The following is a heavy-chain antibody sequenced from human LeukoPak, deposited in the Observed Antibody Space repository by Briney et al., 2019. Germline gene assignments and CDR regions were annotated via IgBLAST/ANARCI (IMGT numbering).Heavy chain of an antibody. J-gene: IGHJ4*02. Sequence: SVKVSCKASGGTFSSYAISWVRQAPGQGLEWMGGITPIFGTANYAQKFQGRVTITADESTSTAYMELSSLRSEDTAVYYCARDLVSSSWLDYWGQGTLVTVSS. D-gene: IGHD6-13*01. CDR2: ITPIFGTA. V-gene: IGHV1-69*13. CDR3: ARDLVSSSWLDY. CDR1: GGTFSSYA.